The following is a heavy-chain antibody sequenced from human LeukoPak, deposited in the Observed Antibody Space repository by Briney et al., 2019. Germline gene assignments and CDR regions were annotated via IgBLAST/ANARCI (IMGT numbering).Heavy chain of an antibody. CDR3: ARESPTLGFDY. J-gene: IGHJ4*02. CDR1: GGSISSTTYY. Sequence: PSETPSLTCTVSGGSISSTTYYWGWIRQHPGKGLEWIGYIYYSGSTYYNPSLKSRVTISVDTSKNQFSLKLSSVTAADTAVYYCARESPTLGFDYWGQGTLVTVSS. CDR2: IYYSGST. D-gene: IGHD4-23*01. V-gene: IGHV4-31*03.